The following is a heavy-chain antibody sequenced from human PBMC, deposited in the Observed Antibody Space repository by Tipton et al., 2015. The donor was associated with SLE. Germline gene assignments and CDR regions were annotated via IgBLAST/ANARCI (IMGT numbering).Heavy chain of an antibody. CDR1: GFTFSSYA. Sequence: SLRLSCAASGFTFSSYAMHWVRQAPGKGLEWVAVISYDGRNKFYADFVKGRITISRDNSKKSLYLQMNSLRAEDTAVYYCGASYFDYWGQGTLVTVSS. CDR3: GASYFDY. V-gene: IGHV3-30*03. CDR2: ISYDGRNK. J-gene: IGHJ4*02.